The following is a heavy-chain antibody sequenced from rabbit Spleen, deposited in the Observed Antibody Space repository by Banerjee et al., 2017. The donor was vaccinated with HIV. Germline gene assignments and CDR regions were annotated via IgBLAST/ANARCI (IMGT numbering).Heavy chain of an antibody. CDR3: ARDVTVVIVWNFCW. V-gene: IGHV1S45*01. D-gene: IGHD1-1*01. CDR1: GFSFSNKAV. CDR2: ITAATGNV. Sequence: QEQLVESGGGLVKPEGSLKLSCTASGFSFSNKAVMCWFRQAPGKGLEWIACITAATGNVVHASCAKGRFAFTKASSTTVTLPTTSLTAAATAPFSCARDVTVVIVWNFCWWGPGTLVTV. J-gene: IGHJ4*01.